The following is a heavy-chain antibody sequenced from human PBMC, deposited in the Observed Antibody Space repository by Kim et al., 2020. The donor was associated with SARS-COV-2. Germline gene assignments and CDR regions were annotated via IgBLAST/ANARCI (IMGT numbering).Heavy chain of an antibody. CDR3: AKALTIYLNERWFDP. D-gene: IGHD3-3*01. CDR2: ISYDGSNK. V-gene: IGHV3-30*18. CDR1: GFTFSSYG. Sequence: GGSLRLSCAASGFTFSSYGMHWVRQAPGKGLEWVAVISYDGSNKYYADSVKGRFTISRDNSKNTLYLQMNSLRAEDTAVYYCAKALTIYLNERWFDPWGQGTLVTVSS. J-gene: IGHJ5*02.